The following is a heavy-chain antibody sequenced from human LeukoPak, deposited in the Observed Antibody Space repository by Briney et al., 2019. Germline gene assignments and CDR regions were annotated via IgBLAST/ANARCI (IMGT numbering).Heavy chain of an antibody. Sequence: GGSLRISCAASGFTFSSYWMHGVRQAPGKGLVWVSRINSDGSSTSYADSVKGRFTISRDNAKNTLYLQMNSLSAEDTAVYYCARDASIAVRLSWYFDLWGRGTLVTVSS. CDR2: INSDGSST. CDR1: GFTFSSYW. V-gene: IGHV3-74*01. CDR3: ARDASIAVRLSWYFDL. J-gene: IGHJ2*01. D-gene: IGHD6-6*01.